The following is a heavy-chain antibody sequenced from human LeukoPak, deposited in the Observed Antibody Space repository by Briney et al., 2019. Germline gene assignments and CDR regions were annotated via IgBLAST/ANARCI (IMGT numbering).Heavy chain of an antibody. V-gene: IGHV4-61*01. Sequence: SETLSLTCTVSGGSVNSGSYYWNWIRQPPGKGLEWIGYIYYSGSTNYNPSLKSRVTISVDTSKNQFSLKLSSVTAADTAVYYCARAAYSGSYHSDYWGPGNPGHRLL. CDR2: IYYSGST. CDR3: ARAAYSGSYHSDY. D-gene: IGHD1-26*01. CDR1: GGSVNSGSYY. J-gene: IGHJ4*02.